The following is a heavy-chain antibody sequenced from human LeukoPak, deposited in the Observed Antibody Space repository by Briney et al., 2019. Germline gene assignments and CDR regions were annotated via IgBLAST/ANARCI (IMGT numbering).Heavy chain of an antibody. CDR3: ARDRVCSSTSCYDGGRKVNDY. CDR2: ISAYNGNT. CDR1: GYTFTSYG. J-gene: IGHJ4*02. V-gene: IGHV1-18*01. D-gene: IGHD2-2*01. Sequence: GASVKVSCKASGYTFTSYGISWVRQAPGQGLEWMGWISAYNGNTNYAQELQGRVTMTTDTSTSTAYMELRSLRSDDTAVYYCARDRVCSSTSCYDGGRKVNDYWGQGTLVTVSS.